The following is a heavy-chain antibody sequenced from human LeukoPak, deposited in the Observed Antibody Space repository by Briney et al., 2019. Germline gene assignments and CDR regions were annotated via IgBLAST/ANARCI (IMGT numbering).Heavy chain of an antibody. CDR2: INPNSGGT. CDR1: GYTFGDYY. V-gene: IGHV1-2*02. J-gene: IGHJ4*02. Sequence: ASVKVSCKASGYTFGDYYMHWVRQAPGQGLEWMGWINPNSGGTNYAQKFRGRVTMTRDTSITTAYMELSTVTSDDTAVYFCAREPRRHFDYWGQGTLVTVPS. CDR3: AREPRRHFDY.